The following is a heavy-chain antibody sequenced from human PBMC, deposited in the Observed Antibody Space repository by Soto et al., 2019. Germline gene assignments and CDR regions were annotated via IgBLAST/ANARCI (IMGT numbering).Heavy chain of an antibody. D-gene: IGHD3-3*01. CDR3: AKCITIFGVVTPFDP. CDR2: ISGSGGST. V-gene: IGHV3-23*01. Sequence: GGSLSLSCAASGFTFSSYAMSWVRQAPGKGLEWVSAISGSGGSTYYADSVKGRFTISRDNSKNTLYLQMNSLRAEDTAVYYCAKCITIFGVVTPFDPWGQGTLVTVSS. J-gene: IGHJ5*02. CDR1: GFTFSSYA.